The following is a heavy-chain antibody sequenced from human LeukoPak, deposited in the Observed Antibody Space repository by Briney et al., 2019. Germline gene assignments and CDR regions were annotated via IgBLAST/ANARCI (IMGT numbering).Heavy chain of an antibody. J-gene: IGHJ4*02. CDR1: GYTFTDY. Sequence: ASVKVSCKASGYTFTDYMHWVRQAPGQGFEWMGWINPNDGDTNYAQKLQGRVTMTRDTSISTAHMEVSRLRSDDTAVYYCARANFLYCSSTTCPFDYWGQGTLVTVSS. V-gene: IGHV1-2*02. CDR3: ARANFLYCSSTTCPFDY. D-gene: IGHD2-2*01. CDR2: INPNDGDT.